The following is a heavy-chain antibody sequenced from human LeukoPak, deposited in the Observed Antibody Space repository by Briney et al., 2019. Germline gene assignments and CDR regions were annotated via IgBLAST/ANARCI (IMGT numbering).Heavy chain of an antibody. J-gene: IGHJ4*02. CDR2: IYYSGST. D-gene: IGHD2-2*01. CDR3: ARRRAVVPAAGDD. CDR1: GGSISSSSYY. Sequence: SEILSLTCTVSGGSISSSSYYWGWIRQPPGKGLEWIGSIYYSGSTYYNPSLKSRVTISVDTSKNQFSLKLSSVTAADTAVYYCARRRAVVPAAGDDWGQGTLVTVSS. V-gene: IGHV4-39*07.